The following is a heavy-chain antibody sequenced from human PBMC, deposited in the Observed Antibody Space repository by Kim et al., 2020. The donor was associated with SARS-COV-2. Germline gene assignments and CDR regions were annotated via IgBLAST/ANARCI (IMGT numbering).Heavy chain of an antibody. J-gene: IGHJ6*03. Sequence: AATVKGPFTAPRDNAKNTLFMQMNSLRAEDTAVYYCVRETAQAGYDYMDVWGKGTTVTVSS. CDR3: VRETAQAGYDYMDV. V-gene: IGHV3-74*01.